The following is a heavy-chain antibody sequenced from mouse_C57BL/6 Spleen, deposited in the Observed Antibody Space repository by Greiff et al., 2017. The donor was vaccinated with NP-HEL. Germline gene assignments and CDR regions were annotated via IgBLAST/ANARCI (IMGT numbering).Heavy chain of an antibody. CDR1: GFTFSSYA. D-gene: IGHD1-1*01. CDR2: ISSGGDYI. Sequence: EVQGVESGEGLVKPGGSLKLSCAASGFTFSSYAMSWVRQTPEKRLEWVAYISSGGDYIYYADTVKGRFTISRDNARNTLYLQMSSLKSEDTAMYYCTRDKGGYYYGSSPYFDYWGQGTTLTVSS. V-gene: IGHV5-9-1*02. CDR3: TRDKGGYYYGSSPYFDY. J-gene: IGHJ2*01.